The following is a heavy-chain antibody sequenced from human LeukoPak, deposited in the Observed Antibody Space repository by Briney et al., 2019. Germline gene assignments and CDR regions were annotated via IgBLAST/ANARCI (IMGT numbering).Heavy chain of an antibody. J-gene: IGHJ5*02. D-gene: IGHD2-15*01. V-gene: IGHV4-59*12. CDR1: GGSISSYY. CDR3: ARCYEVADYTTPGGVDP. CDR2: IYYSGST. Sequence: SETLSLTCTVSGGSISSYYWSWIRQPPGKGLEWIGYIYYSGSTNYNPSLKSRVTISVDTSKNQFSLKLSSVTAADTAVYYCARCYEVADYTTPGGVDPWGQGTLVTVSS.